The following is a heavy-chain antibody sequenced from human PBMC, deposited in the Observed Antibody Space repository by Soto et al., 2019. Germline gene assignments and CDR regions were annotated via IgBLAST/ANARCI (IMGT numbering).Heavy chain of an antibody. CDR2: IIPIFGTA. D-gene: IGHD3-22*01. J-gene: IGHJ4*02. CDR3: ARDRLQGDSSGSSFVY. Sequence: QVQLVQSGAEVKKPGSSVKVSCKASGGTFSSYAISWVRQAPGQGLEWMGGIIPIFGTANYAQKFQGRVTITADESTSTAYMELSSLSSEDTAVYYCARDRLQGDSSGSSFVYWGQGTLVTVSS. CDR1: GGTFSSYA. V-gene: IGHV1-69*12.